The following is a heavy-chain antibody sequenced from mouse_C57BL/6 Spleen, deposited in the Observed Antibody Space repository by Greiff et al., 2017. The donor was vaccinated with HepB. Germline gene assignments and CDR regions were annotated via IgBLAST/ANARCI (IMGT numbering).Heavy chain of an antibody. CDR2: IDPSDSYT. Sequence: VQLQQSGAELVKPGASVKLSCKASGYTFTSYWMQWVKQRPGQGLEWIGEIDPSDSYTNYNQKFKGKATLTVDTSSSTAYMQLSSLTSEDSAVYYCARWGLRRDFDYWGQGTTLTVSS. CDR3: ARWGLRRDFDY. CDR1: GYTFTSYW. D-gene: IGHD2-4*01. V-gene: IGHV1-50*01. J-gene: IGHJ2*01.